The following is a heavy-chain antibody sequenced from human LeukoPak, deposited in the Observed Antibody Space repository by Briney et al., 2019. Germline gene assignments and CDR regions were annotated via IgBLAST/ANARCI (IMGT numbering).Heavy chain of an antibody. J-gene: IGHJ3*02. CDR3: ASSGWYWDAFDI. D-gene: IGHD6-19*01. V-gene: IGHV4-30-4*01. CDR2: IYYSGST. Sequence: PSETLSLTCTVSGGSISSGDYYWSWIRQPPGMGLEWIGYIYYSGSTYYNPSLKSRVTISVDTSKNQFSLKLSSVTAADTAVYYCASSGWYWDAFDIWGQGTMVTVSS. CDR1: GGSISSGDYY.